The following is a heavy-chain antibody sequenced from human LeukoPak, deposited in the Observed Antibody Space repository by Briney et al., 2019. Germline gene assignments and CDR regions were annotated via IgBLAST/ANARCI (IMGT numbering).Heavy chain of an antibody. CDR2: ISGSGGST. V-gene: IGHV3-23*01. J-gene: IGHJ6*02. CDR3: AKAPDYYDSSGYGAGYGMDV. Sequence: GGSLRLSCAASGFTFSSYAMSWVRQAPGKGLEWVSAISGSGGSTYYADSVKGRFTISRDNSKNTLYLQMNSLRAEDTAVYYCAKAPDYYDSSGYGAGYGMDVWGQGTTVTVSS. CDR1: GFTFSSYA. D-gene: IGHD3-22*01.